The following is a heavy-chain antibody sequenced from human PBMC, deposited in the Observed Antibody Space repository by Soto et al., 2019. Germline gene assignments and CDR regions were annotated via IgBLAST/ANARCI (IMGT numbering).Heavy chain of an antibody. CDR1: GFTFSSYN. D-gene: IGHD5-18*01. CDR2: ISSGRGTV. Sequence: PGGSLRLCWAASGFTFSSYNMNWARQAPGKGLEWVSYISSGRGTVYYADSGKGRFSVSRDDAKASRYLQINSLRDEDAGGSYYSKLNGGVGGLYWYFDLWGRGTLVTVSS. CDR3: SKLNGGVGGLYWYFDL. V-gene: IGHV3-48*02. J-gene: IGHJ2*01.